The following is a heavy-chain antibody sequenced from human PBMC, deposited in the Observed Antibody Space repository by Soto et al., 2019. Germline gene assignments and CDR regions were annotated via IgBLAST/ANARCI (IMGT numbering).Heavy chain of an antibody. D-gene: IGHD3-16*02. CDR3: ARLDGRLRLGELSLYHIYYYGMDV. V-gene: IGHV4-59*01. J-gene: IGHJ6*02. CDR2: IYYSGST. Sequence: SETLSLTCTVSGGSISSYYWSWIRQPPGKGLEWIGYIYYSGSTNYNPSLKSRVTISVDTSKNQFSLKLSSVTAADTAVYYCARLDGRLRLGELSLYHIYYYGMDVWRQGTTVTVSS. CDR1: GGSISSYY.